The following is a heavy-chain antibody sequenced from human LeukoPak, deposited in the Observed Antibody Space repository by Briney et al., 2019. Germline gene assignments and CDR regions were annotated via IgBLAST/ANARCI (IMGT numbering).Heavy chain of an antibody. J-gene: IGHJ3*02. V-gene: IGHV1-2*02. D-gene: IGHD1-1*01. CDR1: GYTFTGYY. Sequence: ASVKVSCKASGYTFTGYYMHWMRQAPGQGLEWMGWINPNSGGTNYAQKFQGRVTMTRDTSISTAYMELSRLRSDDTAVYYCARGPGGRYNWNDPLDAFDIWGQGTMVTVSS. CDR3: ARGPGGRYNWNDPLDAFDI. CDR2: INPNSGGT.